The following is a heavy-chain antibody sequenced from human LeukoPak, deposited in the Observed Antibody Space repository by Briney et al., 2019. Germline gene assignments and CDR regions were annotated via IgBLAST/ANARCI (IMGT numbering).Heavy chain of an antibody. CDR2: IYSGGST. CDR1: GFTVSSNY. Sequence: PGGSLRLSCAASGFTVSSNYMSWVRQAPGKGPEWVSVIYSGGSTYYADSVKGRFTISRDNSKNTLYLQMNSLRAEDTAVYYCARARGGSYGGFDYWGQGTLVTVSS. D-gene: IGHD1-26*01. J-gene: IGHJ4*02. V-gene: IGHV3-53*01. CDR3: ARARGGSYGGFDY.